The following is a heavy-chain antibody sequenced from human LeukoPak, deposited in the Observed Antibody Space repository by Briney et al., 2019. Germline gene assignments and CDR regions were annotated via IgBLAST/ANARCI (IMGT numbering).Heavy chain of an antibody. Sequence: GRSLRLSCAASGFTFDHYAMHWVRQAPGRGLEWVSYISDSGSNTHYADSVKGRFTISRDNARNSLYLQMNSLRAEDTAVYYCARDDARYCSSTSCSYHYYYYYMDIWGKGTTVTVSS. CDR1: GFTFDHYA. CDR2: ISDSGSNT. J-gene: IGHJ6*03. D-gene: IGHD2-2*01. CDR3: ARDDARYCSSTSCSYHYYYYYMDI. V-gene: IGHV3-48*03.